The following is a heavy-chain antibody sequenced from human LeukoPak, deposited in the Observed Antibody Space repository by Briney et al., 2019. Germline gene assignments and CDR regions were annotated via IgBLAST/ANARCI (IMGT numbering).Heavy chain of an antibody. D-gene: IGHD3-22*01. Sequence: PSETLSLTCTVSGGSISSYYWSWIRHPPGKGLEWIGYIYYSGSTNYNPSLKSRVTISVDTSKNQFSLKLSSVTAADTAVYYCARGSRGYYYDSSGYYSDDAFDIWGQGTMVTVSS. CDR3: ARGSRGYYYDSSGYYSDDAFDI. CDR2: IYYSGST. J-gene: IGHJ3*02. V-gene: IGHV4-59*01. CDR1: GGSISSYY.